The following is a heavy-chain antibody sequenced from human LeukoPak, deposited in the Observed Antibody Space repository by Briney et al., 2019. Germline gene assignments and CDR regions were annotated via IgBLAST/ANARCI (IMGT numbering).Heavy chain of an antibody. Sequence: PGGSLRLSCAASGFTFSSYSMNWVRQAPGKGLEWVSYISSSSSTIYYADSVKGRFTISRDNAKNSLYLQMNSLRAEDTAVYYCARSGIVVVTAIYYFDYWGQGTLVTVSS. CDR3: ARSGIVVVTAIYYFDY. D-gene: IGHD2-21*02. CDR2: ISSSSSTI. J-gene: IGHJ4*02. CDR1: GFTFSSYS. V-gene: IGHV3-48*04.